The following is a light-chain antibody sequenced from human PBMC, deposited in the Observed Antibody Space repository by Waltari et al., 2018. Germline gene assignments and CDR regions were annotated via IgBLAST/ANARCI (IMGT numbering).Light chain of an antibody. CDR2: DAS. CDR1: QSVSSY. CDR3: QQRSIWPVT. Sequence: EIVLTQSPATLSLSPGERATLSCRASQSVSSYLAWYQQKPGQAPRLLIYDASNRVTGIPARFSGSGSGTDFTLTISSLGPEDFAVYYCQQRSIWPVTFGGGTKVEIK. V-gene: IGKV3-11*01. J-gene: IGKJ4*01.